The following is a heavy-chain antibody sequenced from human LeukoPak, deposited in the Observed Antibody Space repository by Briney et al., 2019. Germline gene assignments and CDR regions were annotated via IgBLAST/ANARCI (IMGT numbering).Heavy chain of an antibody. CDR2: INSSGYNI. CDR3: ASHSSSGYGFDY. D-gene: IGHD6-13*01. Sequence: SEGALTLSCSASGFTFSSYQMNWLRPAPGQGLEWISYINSSGYNIYHADPGKGRFTISRDNSTNTLYLQMTSLRAEDTAVYYGASHSSSGYGFDYWGQGTLVTVSS. V-gene: IGHV3-48*03. J-gene: IGHJ4*02. CDR1: GFTFSSYQ.